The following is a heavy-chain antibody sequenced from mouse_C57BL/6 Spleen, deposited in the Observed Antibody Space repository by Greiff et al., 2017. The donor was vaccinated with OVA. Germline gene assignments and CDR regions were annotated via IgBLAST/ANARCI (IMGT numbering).Heavy chain of an antibody. D-gene: IGHD1-1*01. CDR1: GYAFTNYL. J-gene: IGHJ2*01. CDR3: ARNYGSSGGDY. V-gene: IGHV1-54*01. CDR2: INPGSGGT. Sequence: VQLQQSGAELVRPGTSVKVSCKASGYAFTNYLIEWVKQRPGQGLEWIGVINPGSGGTNYNEKFKGKATLTADKSSSIAYMQLSSLTSEDSAVYICARNYGSSGGDYWGQGTTLTVSS.